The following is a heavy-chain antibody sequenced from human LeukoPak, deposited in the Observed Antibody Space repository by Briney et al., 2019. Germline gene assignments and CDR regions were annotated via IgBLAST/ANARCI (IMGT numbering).Heavy chain of an antibody. CDR1: GFTFSTYT. Sequence: GGSLRLSCAASGFTFSTYTMNWVRQAPGKGLERVAVISYDGSNKYYADSVKGRFTISIDNSKNTLYLQMNSLRAEDTAVYYCAKRGKDYYGSGSYSEEGLDYWGQGTLDTVSS. CDR3: AKRGKDYYGSGSYSEEGLDY. V-gene: IGHV3-30*18. D-gene: IGHD3-10*01. CDR2: ISYDGSNK. J-gene: IGHJ4*02.